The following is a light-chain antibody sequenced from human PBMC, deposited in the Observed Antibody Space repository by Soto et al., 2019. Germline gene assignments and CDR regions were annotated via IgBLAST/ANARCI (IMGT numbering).Light chain of an antibody. CDR1: NSNIGTNT. CDR3: AAWDDSLAAYV. J-gene: IGLJ1*01. CDR2: TNN. Sequence: QSALTQPPSASATPGQRVTISCSGSNSNIGTNTVNCYQQLPGTAPRLLIYTNNQRPSGVPQRFSGSKTGTSASLAIGGLQSEDGADYYCAAWDDSLAAYVFGTVTKVTV. V-gene: IGLV1-44*01.